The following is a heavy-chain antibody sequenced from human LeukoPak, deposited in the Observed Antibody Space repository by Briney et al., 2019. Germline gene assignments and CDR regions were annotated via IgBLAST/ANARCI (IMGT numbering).Heavy chain of an antibody. CDR2: IAHSGST. Sequence: SGTLSLTCAVSGYSISNSNWWSWVRQPPGKGLERIGEIAHSGSTNYSPSLKSRVTISLDKSKTQSSLNLKSVSAADTAVYYCARAAGYYYYYMDVWGKGTTVTVSS. CDR1: GYSISNSNW. V-gene: IGHV4-4*02. J-gene: IGHJ6*03. D-gene: IGHD6-25*01. CDR3: ARAAGYYYYYMDV.